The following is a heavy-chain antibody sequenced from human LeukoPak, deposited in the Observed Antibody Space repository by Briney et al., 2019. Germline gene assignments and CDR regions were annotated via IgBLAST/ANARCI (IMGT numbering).Heavy chain of an antibody. Sequence: GGSLRLSCVVSGFTFSSYWMSWVRQAPGKGLEWVANIKLDGSERYYVDSVRGRFTISRDNAKNSLYLQMNSLRAEDTAVYYCARDHDPKRIVVTGGAFDFWGQGTLVTVSS. J-gene: IGHJ4*02. CDR1: GFTFSSYW. V-gene: IGHV3-7*01. CDR2: IKLDGSER. CDR3: ARDHDPKRIVVTGGAFDF. D-gene: IGHD3-22*01.